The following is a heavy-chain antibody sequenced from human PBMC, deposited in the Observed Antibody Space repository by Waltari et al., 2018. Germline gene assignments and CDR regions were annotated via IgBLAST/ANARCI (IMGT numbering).Heavy chain of an antibody. J-gene: IGHJ4*02. V-gene: IGHV3-66*02. Sequence: EVQLVESGGGLVHPGGSLRLSCAASGFTVSSDHMSWVRQAPGGGLGWVSLIYDAGSTYYPDSVRGRFTISRDNSKNTVHLQMNSLRVEDTAIYYCATARDEETAMVYFDRWGQGTLVSVSS. D-gene: IGHD5-18*01. CDR2: IYDAGST. CDR3: ATARDEETAMVYFDR. CDR1: GFTVSSDH.